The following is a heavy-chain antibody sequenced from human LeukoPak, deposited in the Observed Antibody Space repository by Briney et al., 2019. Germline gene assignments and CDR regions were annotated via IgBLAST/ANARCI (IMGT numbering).Heavy chain of an antibody. V-gene: IGHV4-39*07. J-gene: IGHJ4*02. CDR2: ISYSGST. CDR1: GGSISSSNYY. CDR3: ARDSGSYSDY. Sequence: SETLSLTCTVSGGSISSSNYYWGWIRQPPGKGLEWLGSISYSGSTNYDPSLKSRVTISVDTSKNQFSLKLRSVTAADTAVYYCARDSGSYSDYWGQGTLVTVSS. D-gene: IGHD1-26*01.